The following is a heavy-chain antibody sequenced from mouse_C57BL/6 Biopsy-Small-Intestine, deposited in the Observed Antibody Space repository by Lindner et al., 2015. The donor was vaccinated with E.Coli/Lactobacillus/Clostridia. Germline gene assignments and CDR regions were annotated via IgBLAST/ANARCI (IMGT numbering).Heavy chain of an antibody. CDR2: IYPGSGNT. Sequence: VQLQESGPELVKPGASVKISCKASGYSFTSYYMHWVKQRPGQGLEWIGWIYPGSGNTKYNEKFKGKATLTADTSSSTAYMQLSSLTSEDSAVYYCARDSYYYGSSSGYWGQGTTLTVSS. J-gene: IGHJ2*01. V-gene: IGHV1-66*01. D-gene: IGHD1-1*01. CDR3: ARDSYYYGSSSGY. CDR1: GYSFTSYY.